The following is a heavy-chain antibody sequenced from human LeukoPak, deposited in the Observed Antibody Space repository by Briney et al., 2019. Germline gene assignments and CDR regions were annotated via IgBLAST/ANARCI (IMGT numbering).Heavy chain of an antibody. Sequence: GTSVKVSCKTSGYTFTGHYMHWVRQVPGQGLEWMGWISNSGGTNYAQKFQGRVTMTRDTSISTAYVELSWLRSDDTALYYCAREGRLSGTYYGGGWFDPWGQGTLVIVSS. CDR3: AREGRLSGTYYGGGWFDP. V-gene: IGHV1-2*02. J-gene: IGHJ5*02. CDR1: GYTFTGHY. D-gene: IGHD4-23*01. CDR2: ISNSGGT.